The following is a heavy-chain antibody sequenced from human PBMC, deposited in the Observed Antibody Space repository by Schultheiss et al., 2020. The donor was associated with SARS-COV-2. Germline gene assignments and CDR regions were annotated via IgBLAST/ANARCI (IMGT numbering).Heavy chain of an antibody. V-gene: IGHV5-10-1*01. CDR1: GYSFTSFW. J-gene: IGHJ4*02. CDR3: ARGGSGYGEPFDY. D-gene: IGHD5-12*01. Sequence: GESLKISCKGSGYSFTSFWIGWVRQMPGKGLEWMGRIDPSDSYTNYSPSFQGHVTISADKSISTAYLQWSSLKASDTAIYYCARGGSGYGEPFDYWGQGTLVTVSS. CDR2: IDPSDSYT.